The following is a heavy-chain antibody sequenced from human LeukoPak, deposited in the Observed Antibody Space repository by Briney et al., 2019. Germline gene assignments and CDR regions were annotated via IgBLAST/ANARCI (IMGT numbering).Heavy chain of an antibody. CDR3: ARFYGLGTWNDAFDI. CDR2: ISTGSHYT. J-gene: IGHJ3*02. V-gene: IGHV3-11*03. Sequence: GGSLRLSCAASAFTFSDYYMSWIRQAPGKGLEWVSYISTGSHYTNYADSVKGRFTISRDDARNSLFLQINSLRAEDMAAYYCARFYGLGTWNDAFDIWGQGTMVTVSS. D-gene: IGHD3-10*01. CDR1: AFTFSDYY.